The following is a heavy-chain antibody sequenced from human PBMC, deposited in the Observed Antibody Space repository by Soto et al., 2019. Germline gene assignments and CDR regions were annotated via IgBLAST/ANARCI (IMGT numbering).Heavy chain of an antibody. V-gene: IGHV3-30*18. D-gene: IGHD6-19*01. CDR3: AKAQWLAEYDY. CDR1: GFTFSDYG. J-gene: IGHJ4*02. CDR2: ISYDGRDK. Sequence: VQLVESGGGVVQPGRSLRLSCAASGFTFSDYGMHWVRQAPGKGLEWVAVISYDGRDKNYAGPVKDRFTISRDNSKNTLYLQMNSLRGEDTAVYYCAKAQWLAEYDYWGQGTLVTVSS.